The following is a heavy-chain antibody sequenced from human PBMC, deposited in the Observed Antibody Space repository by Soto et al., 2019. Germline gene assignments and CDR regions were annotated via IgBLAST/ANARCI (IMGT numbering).Heavy chain of an antibody. CDR1: GFTFNNYA. D-gene: IGHD3-10*01. Sequence: EVQLLESGGGLVQPGGSLRLSCAASGFTFNNYAMTWVRQAPGKGLEWVSAISGGGDTTYYADAVKGRFTVSRDGSKHTLYLQMSSLRAEDTALYYCAKGRGGSGSLTPRVDFWGQGTLVTVSS. CDR2: ISGGGDTT. J-gene: IGHJ4*02. V-gene: IGHV3-23*01. CDR3: AKGRGGSGSLTPRVDF.